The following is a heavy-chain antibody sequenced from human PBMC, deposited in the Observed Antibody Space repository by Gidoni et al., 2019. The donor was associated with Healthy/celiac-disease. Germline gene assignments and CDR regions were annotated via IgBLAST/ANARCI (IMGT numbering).Heavy chain of an antibody. CDR2: ISGSGGST. Sequence: EVQLLESGGGLVQPWGSLRLSCAASGFTFSSYAMRWVRQDPGKGLEWVSAISGSGGSTYYAESVKGRFTISRDNSKNTLYLQMNSLRAEDTAVYYCAKSSVSGSYLDDYWGQGTLVTVSS. V-gene: IGHV3-23*01. D-gene: IGHD1-26*01. J-gene: IGHJ4*02. CDR3: AKSSVSGSYLDDY. CDR1: GFTFSSYA.